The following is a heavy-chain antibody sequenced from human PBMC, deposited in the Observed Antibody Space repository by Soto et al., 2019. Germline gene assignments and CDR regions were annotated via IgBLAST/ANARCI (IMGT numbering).Heavy chain of an antibody. D-gene: IGHD5-12*01. V-gene: IGHV3-30*18. Sequence: GESLRLHCTASGCPFSSYGLLWVRQAPGKGLGWVAVISYDGSNKYYGDSVKRGLTTSXXXXXXNXHXPXXXLCAXDAAGYYCAKLFVEMATVALDSWGQGTLVTVS. CDR2: ISYDGSNK. CDR1: GCPFSSYG. CDR3: AKLFVEMATVALDS. J-gene: IGHJ4*02.